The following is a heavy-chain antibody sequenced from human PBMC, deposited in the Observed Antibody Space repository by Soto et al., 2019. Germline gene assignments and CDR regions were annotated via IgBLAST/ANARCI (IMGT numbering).Heavy chain of an antibody. CDR3: ARCRDGYNWGGTVDY. V-gene: IGHV3-30-3*01. CDR2: ISYDGSNK. D-gene: IGHD5-12*01. CDR1: GFTFSSYA. Sequence: QVPLVESGGGVVQPGRSLRLSCAASGFTFSSYAMHWVRQAPGKGLEWVAVISYDGSNKYYADSVKGRFTISRDNSKNTLYLQMNSLRAEDTAVYYCARCRDGYNWGGTVDYWGQGTLVTVSS. J-gene: IGHJ4*02.